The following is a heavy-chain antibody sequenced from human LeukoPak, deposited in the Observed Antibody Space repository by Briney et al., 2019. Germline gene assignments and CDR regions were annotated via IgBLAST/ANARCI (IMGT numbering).Heavy chain of an antibody. Sequence: GGSLRLSCAASGFTFSNYAMSWVRQAPGKGLEWVSVISGSGGSTYYADSVKGRFTISRDNSKNTLYLQMNSLRAEDTAVYYCAKEIYGDATGGRFQHWGQGTLVTVSS. CDR1: GFTFSNYA. CDR2: ISGSGGST. J-gene: IGHJ1*01. D-gene: IGHD4-17*01. V-gene: IGHV3-23*01. CDR3: AKEIYGDATGGRFQH.